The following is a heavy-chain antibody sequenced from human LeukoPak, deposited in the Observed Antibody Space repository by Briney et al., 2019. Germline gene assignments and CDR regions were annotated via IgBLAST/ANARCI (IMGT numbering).Heavy chain of an antibody. V-gene: IGHV1-18*01. D-gene: IGHD5-12*01. Sequence: ASVKVSCKASGYTFTNFGISWVRQAPGQGLEWMGWISGNNDNTNYAQKFQGRVTMTTDTSTSTAYMELKSLRADDTAVYYCAKDWADLSRGYDLLGFDYWGQGTLVTVSS. CDR3: AKDWADLSRGYDLLGFDY. CDR2: ISGNNDNT. J-gene: IGHJ4*02. CDR1: GYTFTNFG.